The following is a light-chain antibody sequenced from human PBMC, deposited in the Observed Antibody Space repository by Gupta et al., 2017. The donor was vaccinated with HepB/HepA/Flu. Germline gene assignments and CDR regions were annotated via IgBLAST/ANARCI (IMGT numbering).Light chain of an antibody. CDR1: QNINTN. J-gene: IGKJ3*01. V-gene: IGKV3D-15*01. CDR2: GSS. CDR3: QEYNNRPFT. Sequence: EIVMTQSPVTLSVSPGERATLSCRASQNINTNVAWYQQKAGQAPRLLIFGSSTRDTGIPARFSGSGSGTEFTLTISSLQSEDFAVYYCQEYNNRPFTFGPGTKVDIK.